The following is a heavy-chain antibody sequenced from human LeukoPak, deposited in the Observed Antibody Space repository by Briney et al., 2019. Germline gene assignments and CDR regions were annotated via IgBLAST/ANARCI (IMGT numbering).Heavy chain of an antibody. CDR3: ARVRGAGYYGSGLDY. Sequence: RGSLRLSCAASGFTFSSYEMNWVRQAPGKGLEWVSYISSSGSTIYYADSVKGRFTISRDNAKNSLYLQMNSLRAEDTAVYYCARVRGAGYYGSGLDYWGQGTLVTVSS. CDR2: ISSSGSTI. CDR1: GFTFSSYE. J-gene: IGHJ4*02. D-gene: IGHD3-10*01. V-gene: IGHV3-48*03.